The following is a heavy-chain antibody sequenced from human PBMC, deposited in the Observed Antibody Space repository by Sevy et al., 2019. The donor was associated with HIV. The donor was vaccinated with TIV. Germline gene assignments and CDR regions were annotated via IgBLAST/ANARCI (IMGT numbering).Heavy chain of an antibody. J-gene: IGHJ4*02. CDR3: AREHDSSPFDY. Sequence: ASVKVSCKASGYTFTGYYMHWVRQAPGQGLEWMGWINPNSGDTNYAQKFQGRVTMTRDTSISTAYMELSRLRSDDTAVYYCAREHDSSPFDYWGQGTLVTVSS. V-gene: IGHV1-2*02. D-gene: IGHD6-13*01. CDR2: INPNSGDT. CDR1: GYTFTGYY.